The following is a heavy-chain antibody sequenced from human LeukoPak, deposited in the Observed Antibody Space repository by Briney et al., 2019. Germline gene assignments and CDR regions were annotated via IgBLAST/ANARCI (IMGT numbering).Heavy chain of an antibody. CDR2: IYHSGST. V-gene: IGHV4-30-2*01. Sequence: SETLSLTCAVSGGSIGSGGYSWSWIRQPPGKGLEWIGYIYHSGSTYYNPSLKSRVTISVDRSKNQFSLKLSSVTAADTAVYYCARDRIVVVPAADYYYYYGMDVWGQGTTVTVSS. CDR1: GGSIGSGGYS. D-gene: IGHD2-2*01. CDR3: ARDRIVVVPAADYYYYYGMDV. J-gene: IGHJ6*02.